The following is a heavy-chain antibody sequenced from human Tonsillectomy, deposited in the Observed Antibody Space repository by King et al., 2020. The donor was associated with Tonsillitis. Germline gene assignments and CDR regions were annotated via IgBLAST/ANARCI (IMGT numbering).Heavy chain of an antibody. J-gene: IGHJ4*02. V-gene: IGHV1-2*02. Sequence: QLVQSGAEVKKPGASVRVSCKASGYSFTDYYMHWVRQAPGQGLEWMGWVRPNSGGTNYARKFQDRVTMTGDTSISTAYMELSRLRPDDTAVYYCARVNPRYYGSGNTWEFDYWGQATLVTVSS. CDR3: ARVNPRYYGSGNTWEFDY. D-gene: IGHD3-10*01. CDR1: GYSFTDYY. CDR2: VRPNSGGT.